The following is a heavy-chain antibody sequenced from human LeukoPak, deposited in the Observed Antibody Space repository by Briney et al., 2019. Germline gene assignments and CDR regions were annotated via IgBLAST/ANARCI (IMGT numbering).Heavy chain of an antibody. CDR1: GYTFTSYY. J-gene: IGHJ4*02. CDR3: ARNSGSGFDY. CDR2: IDPSGGST. Sequence: ASVTVSCKASGYTFTSYYIVWVRQAPGQGLEWMGRIDPSGGSTSYAQKFQGRVTMTRGTSTSIVYMELSSLISADTAVYYCARNSGSGFDYWGQGTLVTVSS. D-gene: IGHD2-15*01. V-gene: IGHV1-46*01.